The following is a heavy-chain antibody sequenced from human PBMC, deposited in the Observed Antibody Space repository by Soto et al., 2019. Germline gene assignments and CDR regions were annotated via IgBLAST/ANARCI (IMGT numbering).Heavy chain of an antibody. CDR2: IYYSGST. CDR3: AREGGICGGDCPNWFDP. Sequence: SETLSLTCTVSGGSISSYYWSWIRQPPGKGLEWIGYIYYSGSTNYNPSLKSRVTISVDTSKNQFSLKLSSVTAADTAVYYCAREGGICGGDCPNWFDPWGQGTLVTVSS. CDR1: GGSISSYY. V-gene: IGHV4-59*01. J-gene: IGHJ5*02. D-gene: IGHD2-21*02.